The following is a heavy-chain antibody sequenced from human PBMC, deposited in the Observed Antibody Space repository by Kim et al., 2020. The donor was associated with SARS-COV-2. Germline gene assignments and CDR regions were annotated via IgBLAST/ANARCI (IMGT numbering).Heavy chain of an antibody. Sequence: GGSLRLSCAASGFTFSSYSMNWVRQAPGKGLEWVSYISSSSSTIYYADSVKGRFTISRDNAKNSLYLQMNSLRDEDTAVYYCASLFCTGSYYYNYYYYGMDVWGQGTTVTVSS. D-gene: IGHD3-10*01. J-gene: IGHJ6*02. V-gene: IGHV3-48*02. CDR1: GFTFSSYS. CDR3: ASLFCTGSYYYNYYYYGMDV. CDR2: ISSSSSTI.